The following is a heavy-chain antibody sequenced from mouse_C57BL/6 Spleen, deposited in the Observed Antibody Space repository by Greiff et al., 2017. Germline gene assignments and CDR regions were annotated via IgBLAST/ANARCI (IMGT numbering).Heavy chain of an antibody. V-gene: IGHV5-17*01. CDR3: ARGRLQLFDGYFDV. CDR2: ISSGSSTI. Sequence: EVQLMESGGGLVKPGGSLKLSCAASGFTFSDYGMHWVRQAPEKGLEWVAYISSGSSTIYYADTVKGRFTIARDNAKNTLFLQRTSLKSETTAMYYCARGRLQLFDGYFDVWGKGTTVTVSS. CDR1: GFTFSDYG. J-gene: IGHJ1*03. D-gene: IGHD3-1*01.